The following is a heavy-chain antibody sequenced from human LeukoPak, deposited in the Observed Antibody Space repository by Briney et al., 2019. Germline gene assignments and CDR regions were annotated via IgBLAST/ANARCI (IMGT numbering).Heavy chain of an antibody. J-gene: IGHJ4*02. CDR2: ISGSGGST. V-gene: IGHV3-23*01. CDR1: GFTFSSYA. CDR3: AKWNGYGDY. Sequence: GGSLRLSCAASGFTFSSYAMSWVRQAPGKGLEWVSAISGSGGSTYYADSVKGRFTVSRDNSKNTMYLQMNSLRAEDTAIYYCAKWNGYGDYWGQGTLVTVSS. D-gene: IGHD3-3*01.